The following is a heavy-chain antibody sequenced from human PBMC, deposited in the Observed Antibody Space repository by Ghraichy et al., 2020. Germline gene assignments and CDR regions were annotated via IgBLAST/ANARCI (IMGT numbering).Heavy chain of an antibody. CDR2: MYYSAST. Sequence: SETLSLTCTVSGGSVRSVSDYWSWIRQPPGKGLEWIGNMYYSASTKYNASLKSQVTISVDRAKNQFSLQLSSVTAADTAIYYCAKGGGNCSGGSCYRVDYWGQGTLLTVSS. D-gene: IGHD2-15*01. J-gene: IGHJ4*02. CDR1: GGSVRSVSDY. CDR3: AKGGGNCSGGSCYRVDY. V-gene: IGHV4-61*01.